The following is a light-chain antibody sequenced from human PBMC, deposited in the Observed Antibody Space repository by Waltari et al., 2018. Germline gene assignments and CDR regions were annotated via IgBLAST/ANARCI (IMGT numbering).Light chain of an antibody. V-gene: IGKV4-1*01. CDR1: LGLLYTSNYKNY. CDR2: WAS. CDR3: QQYYSRHSYT. Sequence: DFVMTQSPDSLAVSLGERATIHCKSSLGLLYTSNYKNYLAWYQQKPGQPPKLLIYWASTRESGVPDRFSGSGSGTDFTLTISSLQAEDVAVYYCQQYYSRHSYTFGQGTKLEIK. J-gene: IGKJ2*01.